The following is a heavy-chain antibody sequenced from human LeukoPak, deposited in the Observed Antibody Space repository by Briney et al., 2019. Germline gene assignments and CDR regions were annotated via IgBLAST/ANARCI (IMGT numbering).Heavy chain of an antibody. D-gene: IGHD6-13*01. CDR3: ATAPLYSSSWYFRGYFDD. Sequence: GGSLRLSCTGSGLTFSNYAMHWGRQAPGKGLEWVAVISYDGSRKDYTDSVKGRFTISRDNPKNTLYLQMNSLRAEDTAVYFCATAPLYSSSWYFRGYFDDWGQGTLVTVSS. CDR1: GLTFSNYA. J-gene: IGHJ4*02. V-gene: IGHV3-30*04. CDR2: ISYDGSRK.